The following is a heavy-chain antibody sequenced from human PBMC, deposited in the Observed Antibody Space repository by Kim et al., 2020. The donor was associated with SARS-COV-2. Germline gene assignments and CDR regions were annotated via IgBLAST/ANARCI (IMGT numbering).Heavy chain of an antibody. V-gene: IGHV4-30-4*01. CDR3: ARARGYDSSHIAHHWDLNWFDP. CDR2: IYYSGST. Sequence: SETLSLTCTVSGGSISSGDYYWSWIRQPPGKGLEWIGYIYYSGSTYYNPSLKSRVTISVDTSKNQFSLKLSSVTAADTAVYYCARARGYDSSHIAHHWDLNWFDPWGQGTLVTVSS. D-gene: IGHD3-22*01. CDR1: GGSISSGDYY. J-gene: IGHJ5*02.